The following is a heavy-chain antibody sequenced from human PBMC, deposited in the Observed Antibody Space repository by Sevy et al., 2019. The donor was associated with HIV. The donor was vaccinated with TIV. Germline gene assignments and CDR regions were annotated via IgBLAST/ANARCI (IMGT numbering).Heavy chain of an antibody. CDR3: LRDRPGPKHYMDV. CDR1: GFIFSTDW. J-gene: IGHJ6*03. CDR2: IDTDGSDT. Sequence: GGSLRLSCVASGFIFSTDWMNWVRQAPGKGLVWVSRIDTDGSDTSYADSVKGRFTISRDNAKNTLYLQMNSLRAEDTAVYYCLRDRPGPKHYMDVWGKGTTVTVSS. V-gene: IGHV3-74*01.